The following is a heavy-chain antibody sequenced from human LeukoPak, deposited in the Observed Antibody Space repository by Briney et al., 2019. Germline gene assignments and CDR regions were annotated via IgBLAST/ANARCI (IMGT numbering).Heavy chain of an antibody. CDR2: INTDGSST. CDR3: AKDWDSSGYDGNYFDY. V-gene: IGHV3-74*01. D-gene: IGHD3-22*01. Sequence: QPGGSLRLSCAASGFTFSSYWMHWVRHAPGKGLVWVSRINTDGSSTSYADSVKGRFTISRDNAKNTVYLQMNSLRAEDTAVYYCAKDWDSSGYDGNYFDYWGQGTLVTVSS. J-gene: IGHJ4*02. CDR1: GFTFSSYW.